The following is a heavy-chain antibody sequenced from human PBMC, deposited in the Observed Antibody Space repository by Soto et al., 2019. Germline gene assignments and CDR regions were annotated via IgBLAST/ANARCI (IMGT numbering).Heavy chain of an antibody. Sequence: TLKESGPTLVKPTQTLTLTCTVSGFSLNTGGVGVGWVRQPRGKALEWLALIYWNDDEPYRPSLRSRLNITKDTTKNQVVLTMTNMVPEDTATYYCVRNWRYYGGDYNYGMDAWGQGTTVPVSS. CDR2: IYWNDDE. CDR1: GFSLNTGGVG. V-gene: IGHV2-5*01. J-gene: IGHJ6*02. CDR3: VRNWRYYGGDYNYGMDA. D-gene: IGHD3-10*01.